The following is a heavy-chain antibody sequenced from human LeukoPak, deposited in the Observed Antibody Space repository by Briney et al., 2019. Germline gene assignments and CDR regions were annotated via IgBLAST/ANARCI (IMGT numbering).Heavy chain of an antibody. Sequence: ASVKVSCKASGYTFTGYYMHWVRQAPGQGLEWMGWTNPNSGGTNYAQKFQGRVTMTRDTSISTAYMELSRLRSDDTAVYYCAGQYCRSTSCQSLFDYWGQGTLVTVSS. D-gene: IGHD2-2*01. CDR3: AGQYCRSTSCQSLFDY. V-gene: IGHV1-2*02. J-gene: IGHJ4*02. CDR2: TNPNSGGT. CDR1: GYTFTGYY.